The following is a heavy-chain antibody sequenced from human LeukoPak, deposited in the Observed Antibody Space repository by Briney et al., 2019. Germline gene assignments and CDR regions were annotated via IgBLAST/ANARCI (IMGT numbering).Heavy chain of an antibody. V-gene: IGHV1-69*08. CDR3: TRVNLRGSKYNWFDP. D-gene: IGHD1-26*01. Sequence: SVKVSCTSFGGTFNTHIFNWVRQAPGQGLEWMGTITPIIGTTKYAERFQARVTITADRSTSTAYLELSDLTYDDTAVYYCTRVNLRGSKYNWFDPWGQGTHVSVS. CDR1: GGTFNTHI. J-gene: IGHJ5*02. CDR2: ITPIIGTT.